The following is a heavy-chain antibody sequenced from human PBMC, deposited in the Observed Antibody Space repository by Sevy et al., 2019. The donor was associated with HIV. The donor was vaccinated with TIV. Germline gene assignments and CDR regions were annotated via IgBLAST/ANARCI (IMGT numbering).Heavy chain of an antibody. V-gene: IGHV3-33*01. Sequence: GGSLRLSCGASGFTFSSYGMHWVRQAPGKGLEWVAIIWNDGSNKYYADSVKGRFTICRDNSKNKQDLQMNSLRAEDTDVDYCARVGGYCSGTSGYTGRYYYYYGMDVWGQGTTVTVSS. CDR3: ARVGGYCSGTSGYTGRYYYYYGMDV. CDR2: IWNDGSNK. D-gene: IGHD2-2*02. CDR1: GFTFSSYG. J-gene: IGHJ6*02.